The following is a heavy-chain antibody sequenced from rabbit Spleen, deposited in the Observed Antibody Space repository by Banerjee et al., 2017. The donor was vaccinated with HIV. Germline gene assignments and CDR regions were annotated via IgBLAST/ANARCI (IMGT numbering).Heavy chain of an antibody. J-gene: IGHJ6*01. D-gene: IGHD6-1*01. CDR3: ARDTASSFSSYGMDL. Sequence: ICLVRQAPGKGLEWIACIDSGSSGFTYFATWAKGRFTCSKTSSTTVTLQMTRLTAADTATYFCARDTASSFSSYGMDLWGQGTLVTVS. V-gene: IGHV1S40*01. CDR2: IDSGSSGFT.